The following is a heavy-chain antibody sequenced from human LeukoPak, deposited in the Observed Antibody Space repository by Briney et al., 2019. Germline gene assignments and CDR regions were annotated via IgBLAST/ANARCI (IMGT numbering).Heavy chain of an antibody. J-gene: IGHJ4*02. Sequence: AGGSLRLSCAASGFTFSSYWMSWVRQAPGKGLEWVANIKQDGSEKYYVDSVRGRFTISRDNSKNTLYLQMNSLRAEDTAVYYCAKKGYSFGWRDTYYFDYWGQGTLVTVSS. CDR1: GFTFSSYW. CDR2: IKQDGSEK. CDR3: AKKGYSFGWRDTYYFDY. D-gene: IGHD6-19*01. V-gene: IGHV3-7*01.